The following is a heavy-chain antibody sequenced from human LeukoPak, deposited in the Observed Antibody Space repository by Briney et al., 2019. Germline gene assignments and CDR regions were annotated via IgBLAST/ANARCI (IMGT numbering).Heavy chain of an antibody. J-gene: IGHJ4*02. CDR3: ARDEKGRYYYDSSGYCHY. Sequence: TGGSLRLSCAASGFTFSSYSMDWVRQAPGKGLEWVSSISSSSSYIYYADSVKGRFTISRDNAKNSLYLQMNSLIAEDKAVYYCARDEKGRYYYDSSGYCHYWGQGTLVTVSS. CDR1: GFTFSSYS. V-gene: IGHV3-21*01. D-gene: IGHD3-22*01. CDR2: ISSSSSYI.